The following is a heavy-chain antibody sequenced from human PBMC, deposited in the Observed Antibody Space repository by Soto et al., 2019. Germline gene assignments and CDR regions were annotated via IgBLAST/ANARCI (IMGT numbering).Heavy chain of an antibody. D-gene: IGHD3-22*01. Sequence: PGGSLRLSCTASGFTFGDYAMSWFRQAPGKGLEWVGFIRSKAYGGTTEYAASVKGRFTISRDDSKSIAYLQMNSLKTEDTAVYYCTRDTDYYDSSGDLYYYYGTDVWGQGTTVTVSS. J-gene: IGHJ6*02. CDR3: TRDTDYYDSSGDLYYYYGTDV. V-gene: IGHV3-49*03. CDR2: IRSKAYGGTT. CDR1: GFTFGDYA.